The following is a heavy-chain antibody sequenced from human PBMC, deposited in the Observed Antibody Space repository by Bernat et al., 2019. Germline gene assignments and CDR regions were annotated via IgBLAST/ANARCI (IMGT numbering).Heavy chain of an antibody. CDR2: ISYDGSNK. Sequence: QVQLVESGGGVVQPGRSLRLSCAASGFTFSSYAMHWVRQAPGKGLEWVAVISYDGSNKYYADSVKGRFTISRDNSKNTLYLQMNSLRAEDTAVYYCARGRSWGPYYFDYWAREPWSPSPQ. CDR3: ARGRSWGPYYFDY. D-gene: IGHD6-13*01. CDR1: GFTFSSYA. V-gene: IGHV3-30-3*01. J-gene: IGHJ4*02.